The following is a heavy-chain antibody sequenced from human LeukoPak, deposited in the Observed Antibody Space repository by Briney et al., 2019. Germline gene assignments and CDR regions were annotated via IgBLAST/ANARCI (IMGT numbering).Heavy chain of an antibody. CDR2: ISGSSLYI. CDR1: GFTFSPYS. CDR3: ARDLYYGSGSYYY. V-gene: IGHV3-21*04. J-gene: IGHJ4*02. D-gene: IGHD3-10*01. Sequence: GGSLRLSCAASGFTFSPYSMTWVRQAPGKALEWVSSISGSSLYIYYADSVKGRFTISRDNAKNSLYLQMNSLRAEDTAVYYCARDLYYGSGSYYYWGQGTLVTVSS.